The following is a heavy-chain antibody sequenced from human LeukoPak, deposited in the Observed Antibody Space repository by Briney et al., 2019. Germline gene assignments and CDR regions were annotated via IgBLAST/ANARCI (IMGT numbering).Heavy chain of an antibody. CDR1: GYTFTSYD. D-gene: IGHD3-10*01. V-gene: IGHV1-69*04. Sequence: SVKVSCKASGYTFTSYDINWVRQATGQGLEWMGRIIPILGIANYAQKFQGRVTITADKSTSTAYMELSSLRSEDTAVYYCARGSGSYYHYGMDVWGQGTTVTVSS. J-gene: IGHJ6*02. CDR2: IIPILGIA. CDR3: ARGSGSYYHYGMDV.